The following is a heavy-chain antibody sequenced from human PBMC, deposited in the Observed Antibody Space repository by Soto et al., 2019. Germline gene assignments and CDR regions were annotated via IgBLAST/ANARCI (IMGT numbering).Heavy chain of an antibody. Sequence: QVQLVQSGAEVKKPGASVKVSCKASGYPFTSAGISWVRQAPGQELEWMGWISVYNDNTKYAQKFQGRVIMTTDTSTPTAYMELRSLTSDDTAVYYCARELDISGSYYTDYWGQGTLVTVS. CDR1: GYPFTSAG. V-gene: IGHV1-18*01. CDR3: ARELDISGSYYTDY. CDR2: ISVYNDNT. D-gene: IGHD3-10*01. J-gene: IGHJ4*02.